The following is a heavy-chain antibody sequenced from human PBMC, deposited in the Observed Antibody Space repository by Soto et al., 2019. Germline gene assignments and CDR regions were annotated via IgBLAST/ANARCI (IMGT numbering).Heavy chain of an antibody. V-gene: IGHV3-30*02. J-gene: IGHJ4*02. CDR1: GVSVSNKG. D-gene: IGHD3-10*02. CDR2: MSYDGSDT. Sequence: GGCLGLCSVGCGVSVSNKGVDGVRQTPGKGLEWVAFMSYDGSDTFYADSVKGRFTISRDNSKNTLFLHMSNLRAEGTAMYYCTIVRVADSALDHWGQGTLVTVSS. CDR3: TIVRVADSALDH.